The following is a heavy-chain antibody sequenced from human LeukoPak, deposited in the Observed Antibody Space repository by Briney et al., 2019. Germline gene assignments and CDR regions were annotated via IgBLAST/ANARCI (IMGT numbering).Heavy chain of an antibody. CDR3: AIGDRATGRSTWYFDL. Sequence: SQTLSLTCAISGDSVSSNSAAWNWIRQSPSRGLEWLGRTYYRSKWVNDYAVSVRSRITIDADTSKNQFSLQLNSVSPEDTAVYYCAIGDRATGRSTWYFDLWGRGTLVTVSS. CDR1: GDSVSSNSAA. CDR2: TYYRSKWVN. J-gene: IGHJ2*01. D-gene: IGHD3-10*01. V-gene: IGHV6-1*01.